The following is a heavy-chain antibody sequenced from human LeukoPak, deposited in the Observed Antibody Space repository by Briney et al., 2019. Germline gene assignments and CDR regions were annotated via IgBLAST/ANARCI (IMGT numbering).Heavy chain of an antibody. Sequence: QPGRSLRLSCAASGFTFSRYGLHWVRQAPGKGLEWVALISYDGSIKYYTESVKGRFTISRDNSKNTLYLQMSSLRADDTAVYYCAIEGRDSSGWYWKDWGQGTLVTVSS. CDR1: GFTFSRYG. V-gene: IGHV3-30*03. D-gene: IGHD6-19*01. CDR3: AIEGRDSSGWYWKD. CDR2: ISYDGSIK. J-gene: IGHJ4*02.